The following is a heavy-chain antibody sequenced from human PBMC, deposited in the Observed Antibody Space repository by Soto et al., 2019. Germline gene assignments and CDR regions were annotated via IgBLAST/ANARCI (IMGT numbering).Heavy chain of an antibody. V-gene: IGHV3-48*01. J-gene: IGHJ1*01. Sequence: EVQLVESGGGLVQPGGSLRLSCAASGFTFSSYSMNWVRQAPGKGLEWVSYISSSSTIYYADSVKGRFTISRDNAKNSLYLQMNSLRAEDTAVYYCAREAPIAHWGQGTLVTVSS. CDR3: AREAPIAH. CDR2: ISSSSTI. CDR1: GFTFSSYS. D-gene: IGHD2-15*01.